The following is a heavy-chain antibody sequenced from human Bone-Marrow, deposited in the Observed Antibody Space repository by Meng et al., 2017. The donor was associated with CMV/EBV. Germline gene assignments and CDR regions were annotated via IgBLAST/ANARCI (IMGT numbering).Heavy chain of an antibody. V-gene: IGHV1-2*02. Sequence: ASVKVSCKASGYTFTGYYMHWVRQAPGQGLEWMGWINPNSGGTNYAQKFQGRVTMTRDTSISTAYMELSRLRSDDTAVYYCARDRHTMVRGVNNWFAPWSQGARVTLSS. CDR3: ARDRHTMVRGVNNWFAP. J-gene: IGHJ5*02. CDR1: GYTFTGYY. CDR2: INPNSGGT. D-gene: IGHD3-10*01.